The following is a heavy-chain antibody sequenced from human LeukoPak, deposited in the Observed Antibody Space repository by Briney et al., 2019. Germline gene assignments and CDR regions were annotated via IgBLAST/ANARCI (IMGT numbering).Heavy chain of an antibody. Sequence: GGSLRLSCAASGFTVSSNYMSWVRQAPGKGLEWVSVIYSGGSTYYADSVKGRFTISRDNSKNTLYLQMNSLRAEDTAVFYCALGYSYGCFDYWGQGTLVTVSS. D-gene: IGHD5-18*01. V-gene: IGHV3-53*01. J-gene: IGHJ4*02. CDR3: ALGYSYGCFDY. CDR2: IYSGGST. CDR1: GFTVSSNY.